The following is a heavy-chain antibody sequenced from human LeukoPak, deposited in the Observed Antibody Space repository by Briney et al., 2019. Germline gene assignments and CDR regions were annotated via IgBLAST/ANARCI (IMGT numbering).Heavy chain of an antibody. J-gene: IGHJ4*02. CDR1: GGSISSYY. V-gene: IGHV4-59*08. Sequence: SETLSLTCTVSGGSISSYYWTWIRQPPGKGLEWIAYIYYSGSTNYNPSLKSRVTISLDTSKNQFSLKLSSVTAADTAVYYCAGGEKWLAFDHWGQGALVTISS. CDR3: AGGEKWLAFDH. CDR2: IYYSGST. D-gene: IGHD6-19*01.